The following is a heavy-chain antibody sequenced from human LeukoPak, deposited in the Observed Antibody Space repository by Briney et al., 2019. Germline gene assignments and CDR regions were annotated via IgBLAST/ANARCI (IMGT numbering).Heavy chain of an antibody. V-gene: IGHV3-21*01. Sequence: GGSLRLSCAASGFTFSSYSMNWVRQAPGKGLEWVSSISSSSSYIYYADSVKGRFTISRDNAKNSLYLQMNSLRAEDTAVYYCARVGVPAAIDYWGQRTLATVSS. J-gene: IGHJ4*02. CDR2: ISSSSSYI. CDR3: ARVGVPAAIDY. D-gene: IGHD2-2*01. CDR1: GFTFSSYS.